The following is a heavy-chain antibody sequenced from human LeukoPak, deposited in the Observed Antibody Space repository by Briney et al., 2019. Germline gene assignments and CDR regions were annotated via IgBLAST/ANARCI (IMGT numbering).Heavy chain of an antibody. Sequence: PGGSLRLSCAASGFSIRTYYMSWVRQVPGKGLEWVSVIYSGGTIRYADSVKGRFTFSRDNFKVTLNLQMNSLRADDTAVYYCVRAVHHNFYSDSSGYYGDAFDVWGQGTVVTVSS. J-gene: IGHJ3*01. CDR2: IYSGGTI. D-gene: IGHD3-22*01. V-gene: IGHV3-53*01. CDR1: GFSIRTYY. CDR3: VRAVHHNFYSDSSGYYGDAFDV.